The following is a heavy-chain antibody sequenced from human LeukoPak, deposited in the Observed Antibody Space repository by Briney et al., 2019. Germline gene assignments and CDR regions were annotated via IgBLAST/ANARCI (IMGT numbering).Heavy chain of an antibody. Sequence: SETPSLTCTVSGGSISSYYWSWIRQPAGKGLEWIGRIYTSGSTNYNPSLKSRVTMSVDTSKNQFSLKLSSVTAADTAVYYCARVGYDILTGYYSAYYYYYMDVWGKGTTVTVSS. V-gene: IGHV4-4*07. CDR1: GGSISSYY. J-gene: IGHJ6*03. CDR3: ARVGYDILTGYYSAYYYYYMDV. CDR2: IYTSGST. D-gene: IGHD3-9*01.